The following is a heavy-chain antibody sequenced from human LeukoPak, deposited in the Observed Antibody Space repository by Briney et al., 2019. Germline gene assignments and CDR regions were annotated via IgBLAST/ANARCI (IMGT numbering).Heavy chain of an antibody. Sequence: VGSLRLSCAASGFTFSSYWMHWVCQAPGKGLAWVSRIKSVGGSTSYADSVKGRFTISRDNAKNTLYLQVNSLRAEDTAVYYCAKGEGFHSSGYYRYWGQGSLVIVS. V-gene: IGHV3-74*01. CDR1: GFTFSSYW. CDR2: IKSVGGST. D-gene: IGHD3-22*01. CDR3: AKGEGFHSSGYYRY. J-gene: IGHJ4*02.